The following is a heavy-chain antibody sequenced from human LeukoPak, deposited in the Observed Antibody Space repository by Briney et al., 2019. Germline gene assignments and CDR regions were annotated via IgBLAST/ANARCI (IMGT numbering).Heavy chain of an antibody. Sequence: GGSLRLSCAASGFTFSSYGMHWVRQAPGKGLEWVAVISYDGSNKYYADSVKGRFTISRDNSKNTLYLQMNSLRAEDTAVYYCARGSDIVVTAIVGYFDYWGQGTLVTVSS. CDR1: GFTFSSYG. J-gene: IGHJ4*02. V-gene: IGHV3-30*03. CDR2: ISYDGSNK. D-gene: IGHD5-12*01. CDR3: ARGSDIVVTAIVGYFDY.